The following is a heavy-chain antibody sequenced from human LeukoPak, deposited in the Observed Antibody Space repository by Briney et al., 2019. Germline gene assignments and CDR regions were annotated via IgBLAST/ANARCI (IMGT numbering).Heavy chain of an antibody. CDR3: ARSPPGGWLPSDAFDI. Sequence: SETLSLTCTVSGGSISSYYWSWIRQPPGKGLEWIGYIYYSGSTNYNPSLKSRVTISVDTSKNQFSLKLSSVTAADTAVYYCARSPPGGWLPSDAFDIWGQGTMVTVSS. D-gene: IGHD5-18*01. J-gene: IGHJ3*02. CDR2: IYYSGST. CDR1: GGSISSYY. V-gene: IGHV4-59*12.